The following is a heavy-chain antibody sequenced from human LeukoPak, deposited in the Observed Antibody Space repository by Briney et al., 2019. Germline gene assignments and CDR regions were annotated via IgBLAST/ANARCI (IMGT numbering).Heavy chain of an antibody. V-gene: IGHV4-34*01. Sequence: SETLSLTCAVYGGSFSGYYWSWIRQPPGKGLEWIGEINHSGSTNYNPSLKGRVTISVGTSKNQFSLKLSSVTAADTAVYYCASSGYYSYFDYWGQGTLVTVSS. CDR2: INHSGST. J-gene: IGHJ4*02. D-gene: IGHD3-22*01. CDR1: GGSFSGYY. CDR3: ASSGYYSYFDY.